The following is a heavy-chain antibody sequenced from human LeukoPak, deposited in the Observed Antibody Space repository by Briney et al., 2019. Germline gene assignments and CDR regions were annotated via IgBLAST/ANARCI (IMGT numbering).Heavy chain of an antibody. CDR1: GFTFSSYE. J-gene: IGHJ1*01. D-gene: IGHD3-22*01. Sequence: GGSLRLLCAASGFTFSSYEMNWVRQAPGKGLEWVSYISFSGSTIYYADSVKGRFTISRDNAKNSLYVQMNSLRAEDTAVYYCARGGYYDSSGHYYVGYCRLWAQGTLVTVSS. CDR2: ISFSGSTI. CDR3: ARGGYYDSSGHYYVGYCRL. V-gene: IGHV3-48*03.